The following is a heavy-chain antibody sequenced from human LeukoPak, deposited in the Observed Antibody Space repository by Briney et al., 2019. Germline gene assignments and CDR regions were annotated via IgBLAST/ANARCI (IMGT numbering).Heavy chain of an antibody. J-gene: IGHJ6*02. CDR3: VRVPIIRVAGTGYYGLDV. Sequence: GGSLRLSCAASGFTFSSFWMHWVRQAPGKGLVWVSRISSDGTTTTYADSVKGRFTISRDNAKNTLYLQMNSLRADDTAVYYCVRVPIIRVAGTGYYGLDVWGQGTTVTVSS. D-gene: IGHD6-19*01. V-gene: IGHV3-74*03. CDR2: ISSDGTTT. CDR1: GFTFSSFW.